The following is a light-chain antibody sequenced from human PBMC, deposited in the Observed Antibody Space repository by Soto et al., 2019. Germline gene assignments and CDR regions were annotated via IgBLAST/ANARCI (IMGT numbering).Light chain of an antibody. Sequence: EIVMTQSPATLSVSPGERATLSCRASQSVSSNLAWYQQKPGQAPRLLIYGASTRATGIPARFSGSGSGTEFTLTISSLQSEDFAVYYCQQYNNWPPWTLGQWTKVEIK. V-gene: IGKV3-15*01. CDR1: QSVSSN. J-gene: IGKJ1*01. CDR2: GAS. CDR3: QQYNNWPPWT.